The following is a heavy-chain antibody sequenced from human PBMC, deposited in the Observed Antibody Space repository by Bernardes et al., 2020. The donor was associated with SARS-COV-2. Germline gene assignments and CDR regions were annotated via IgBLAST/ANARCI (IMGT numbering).Heavy chain of an antibody. CDR1: GGSISSGDYY. D-gene: IGHD3-10*01. CDR2: IYYSGST. V-gene: IGHV4-31*03. J-gene: IGHJ4*02. Sequence: SETLSLTCTVSGGSISSGDYYWSWIRQHPGKGLEWIGYIYYSGSTYYNPSLKSRVTISVDTSKNQFSLKLRSVTAADTAIYYCVRSGGALGAYWGQGTLVTVSS. CDR3: VRSGGALGAY.